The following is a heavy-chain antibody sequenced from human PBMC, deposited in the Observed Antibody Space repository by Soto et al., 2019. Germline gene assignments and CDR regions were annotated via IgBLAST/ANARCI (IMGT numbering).Heavy chain of an antibody. D-gene: IGHD1-26*01. V-gene: IGHV3-21*06. Sequence: PGGSLRLSCAVSGFTFSSFTMNWVRQAPGKGLEWVSSISPISGYIYYADSVKGRFTISRDNTENSLYLQMSSLRAEDTAVYYCVRRKLEGAAAHFDFWGQGTPVTVSS. CDR2: ISPISGYI. CDR3: VRRKLEGAAAHFDF. J-gene: IGHJ4*02. CDR1: GFTFSSFT.